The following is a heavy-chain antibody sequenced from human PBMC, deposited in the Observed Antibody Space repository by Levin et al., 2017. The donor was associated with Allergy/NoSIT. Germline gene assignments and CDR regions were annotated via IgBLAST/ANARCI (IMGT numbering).Heavy chain of an antibody. CDR2: ISGSGGST. V-gene: IGHV3-23*01. CDR1: GFTFSSYA. D-gene: IGHD6-13*01. Sequence: GESLKISCAASGFTFSSYAMSWVRQAPGKGLEWVSAISGSGGSTYYADSVKGRFTISRDNSKNTLYLQMNSLRAEDTAVYYCAKDPSLSSSWYRGYYFDYWGQGTLVTVSS. J-gene: IGHJ4*02. CDR3: AKDPSLSSSWYRGYYFDY.